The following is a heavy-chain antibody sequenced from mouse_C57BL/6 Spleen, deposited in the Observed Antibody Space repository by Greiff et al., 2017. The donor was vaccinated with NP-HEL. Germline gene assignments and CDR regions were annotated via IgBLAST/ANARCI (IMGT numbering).Heavy chain of an antibody. CDR1: GFTIKDYY. D-gene: IGHD1-1*02. CDR3: ASLSFDY. V-gene: IGHV14-2*01. J-gene: IGHJ2*01. Sequence: VQLQQSGAELVKPGASVKLSCTASGFTIKDYYMHWVKQRTEQGLEWIGRIDPVDGATKYAPKFQGKATITADKSSNTAYLQLSSLTSEDTAVYYCASLSFDYWGQGTTLTVSS. CDR2: IDPVDGAT.